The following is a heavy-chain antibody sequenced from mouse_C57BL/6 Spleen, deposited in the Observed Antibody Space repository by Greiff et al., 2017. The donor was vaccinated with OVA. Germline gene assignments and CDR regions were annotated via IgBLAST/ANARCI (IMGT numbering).Heavy chain of an antibody. D-gene: IGHD2-3*01. CDR2: ISYDGSN. CDR3: ARGGYTAYDGYYFDY. V-gene: IGHV3-6*01. Sequence: EVQLQESGPGLVKPSQSLSLTCSVTGYSITSGYYWNWIRQFPGNKLEWMGYISYDGSNHYNPSLKNRISITRDTSKNQFFLKLNSVTPEDTATYYCARGGYTAYDGYYFDYWGQGTTLTVSS. J-gene: IGHJ2*01. CDR1: GYSITSGYY.